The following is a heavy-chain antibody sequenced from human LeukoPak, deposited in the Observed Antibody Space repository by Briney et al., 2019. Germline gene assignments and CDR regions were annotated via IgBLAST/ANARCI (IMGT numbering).Heavy chain of an antibody. D-gene: IGHD4-17*01. CDR1: GFSFSTYS. Sequence: GGSLRLSCAASGFSFSTYSMNWVRQAPGKGLEWVSSISSRSDYIYYADSVKGRFTISRDNAKNSLYLQMNSLRAEDTAVYYCAKARDYGDYPHWGQGTLVTVSS. CDR2: ISSRSDYI. CDR3: AKARDYGDYPH. V-gene: IGHV3-21*01. J-gene: IGHJ4*02.